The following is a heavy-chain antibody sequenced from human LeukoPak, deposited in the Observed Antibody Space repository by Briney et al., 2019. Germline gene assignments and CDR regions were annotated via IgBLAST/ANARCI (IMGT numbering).Heavy chain of an antibody. CDR2: IYPGVSDT. Sequence: GESLKISCKGSGYSFINYWIGWVRQMPGRGLGWLGIIYPGVSDTKYSPSFQGPVTLSADKSISTAYLQWSSLKASDTARYYCARLNGGNSIPCDYWGQGTLVTVSS. CDR1: GYSFINYW. J-gene: IGHJ4*02. D-gene: IGHD4-23*01. CDR3: ARLNGGNSIPCDY. V-gene: IGHV5-51*01.